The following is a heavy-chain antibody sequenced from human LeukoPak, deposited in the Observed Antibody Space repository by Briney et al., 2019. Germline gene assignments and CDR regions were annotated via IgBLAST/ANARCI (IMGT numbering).Heavy chain of an antibody. Sequence: PSETLSLTCAVSGGSISSGGYSWSWIRQPPGKGQEWIGYIYHNGNTYYSPSLKSRVTISVDRSKNQLSLKLSSVTAADTAMYYCASGGYSYGFDYWGQGTLVTVSS. V-gene: IGHV4-30-2*01. J-gene: IGHJ4*02. CDR3: ASGGYSYGFDY. D-gene: IGHD5-18*01. CDR2: IYHNGNT. CDR1: GGSISSGGYS.